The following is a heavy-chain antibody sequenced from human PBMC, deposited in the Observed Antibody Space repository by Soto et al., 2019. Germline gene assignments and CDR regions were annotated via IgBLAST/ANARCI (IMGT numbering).Heavy chain of an antibody. CDR1: GYTFTGYY. Sequence: ASVKVSCKASGYTFTGYYVHWVREAPGQGLEWMGWINPETGGTSYAQKFQGRVTLSRGTSINTAYLELSSLRFDDAAVYFCAGERFQVISDGMDVWGQGTTVTVSS. CDR2: INPETGGT. V-gene: IGHV1-2*02. D-gene: IGHD2-21*01. J-gene: IGHJ6*02. CDR3: AGERFQVISDGMDV.